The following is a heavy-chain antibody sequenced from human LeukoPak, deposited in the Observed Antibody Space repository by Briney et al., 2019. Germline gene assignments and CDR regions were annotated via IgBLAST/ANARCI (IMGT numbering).Heavy chain of an antibody. CDR1: GDSISSSRDY. V-gene: IGHV4-39*07. CDR3: ARVGPYYDFWSGHRQDAFDI. J-gene: IGHJ3*02. D-gene: IGHD3-3*01. Sequence: PSETLSLTCIVSGDSISSSRDYWAWIRQPPGKGLEWIANIYYSGSTYYSPSLKSRFTISVDPSKNQFSLKLSSVPAADTAVYYCARVGPYYDFWSGHRQDAFDIWGQGTMVTVSS. CDR2: IYYSGST.